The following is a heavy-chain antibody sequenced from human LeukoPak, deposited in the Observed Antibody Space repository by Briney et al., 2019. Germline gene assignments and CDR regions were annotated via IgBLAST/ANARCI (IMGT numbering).Heavy chain of an antibody. J-gene: IGHJ3*01. V-gene: IGHV4-59*08. CDR3: VRLDRPGGRTGDAFDV. CDR2: VDYNRNT. Sequence: SETLSLTGTVSGGSISGYHWSWIRQPPGKGLEWIGYVDYNRNTNYSPSLRGRVTMSLDMSKNQFSLEMNWVTAADTAMFYCVRLDRPGGRTGDAFDVWGQGTMVTVSS. D-gene: IGHD1-26*01. CDR1: GGSISGYH.